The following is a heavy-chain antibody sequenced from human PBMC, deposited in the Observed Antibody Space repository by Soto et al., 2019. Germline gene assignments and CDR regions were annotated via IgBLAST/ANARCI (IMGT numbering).Heavy chain of an antibody. Sequence: QEQLVKSGGGVVQPGTSLRLSCAVPGGIFHGYGMHWVRQAPGKGLEWVAIIRFDGSNEEYADSVKGRFTISRDKSKNTLYLQMNTLGAEDTAVYYCARDGIGGTVFRGYLDYWGRGTVVTVSS. V-gene: IGHV3-33*01. CDR3: ARDGIGGTVFRGYLDY. D-gene: IGHD1-7*01. CDR1: GGIFHGYG. J-gene: IGHJ4*02. CDR2: IRFDGSNE.